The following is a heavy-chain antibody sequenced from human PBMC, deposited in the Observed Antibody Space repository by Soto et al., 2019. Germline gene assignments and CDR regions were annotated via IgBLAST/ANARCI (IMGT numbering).Heavy chain of an antibody. CDR2: IYGGDDT. J-gene: IGHJ4*02. D-gene: IGHD3-22*01. V-gene: IGHV3-53*01. CDR3: ARRGYEYESSGYYPLFDY. CDR1: GLTVSRNY. Sequence: PGGSLRLSCAASGLTVSRNYMSWVRQAPGTGLEWVSLIYGGDDTYYADSVKGRFTISRDNSKNTLYLQMNNLRVEDTAVYYRARRGYEYESSGYYPLFDYWGQGILVTVSS.